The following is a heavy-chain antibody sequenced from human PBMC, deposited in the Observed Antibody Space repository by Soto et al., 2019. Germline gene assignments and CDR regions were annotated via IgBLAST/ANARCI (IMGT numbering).Heavy chain of an antibody. J-gene: IGHJ4*02. V-gene: IGHV5-10-1*01. CDR3: AIHWDSSGYYFLGY. D-gene: IGHD3-22*01. Sequence: LGESLKISCKGSGYSFTNYWITWLRQMPGKGLEWMGRIDPSDSYTNYSPSFQGHVTISADKSINTAYLQWSSLKASDTAMYYCAIHWDSSGYYFLGYWGQGTLVTSPQ. CDR2: IDPSDSYT. CDR1: GYSFTNYW.